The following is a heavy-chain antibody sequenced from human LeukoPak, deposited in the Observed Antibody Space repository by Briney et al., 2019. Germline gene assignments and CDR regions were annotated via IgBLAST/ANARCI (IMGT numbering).Heavy chain of an antibody. J-gene: IGHJ4*02. V-gene: IGHV4-34*01. CDR2: INHSGST. CDR3: ARFTYYDYVWGSYRRQYYFDY. Sequence: PSETLSLTCAVYGGSFSGYYWSWIRQPPGKGLEWIGEINHSGSTNYNPSLKSRVTISVDTSKNQFSLKLSSVTAADTAVYYCARFTYYDYVWGSYRRQYYFDYWGQGTLVTVSS. CDR1: GGSFSGYY. D-gene: IGHD3-16*02.